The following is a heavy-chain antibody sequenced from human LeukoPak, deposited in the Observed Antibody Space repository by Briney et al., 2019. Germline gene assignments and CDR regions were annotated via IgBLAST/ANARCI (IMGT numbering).Heavy chain of an antibody. Sequence: PGGSMRLSCAASGFTFSSYAMHWVRQAPGKGLEYVSAIISNGGSTYYANSVKGRFTISRDNSKNTLYLQMGSLRAEDMAVYYCARVAPVVRDAFDIWGQGTMVTVSS. J-gene: IGHJ3*02. CDR2: IISNGGST. CDR3: ARVAPVVRDAFDI. CDR1: GFTFSSYA. D-gene: IGHD4-23*01. V-gene: IGHV3-64*01.